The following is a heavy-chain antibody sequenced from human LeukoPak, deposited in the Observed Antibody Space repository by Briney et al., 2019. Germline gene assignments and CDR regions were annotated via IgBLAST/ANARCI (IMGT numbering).Heavy chain of an antibody. V-gene: IGHV3-11*01. Sequence: GGSLRLSCAASGFTFSDYYMSWIRQAPGKGLEWVSYISSSGSTIYYANSVKGRFTISRDNAKNSLYLQMNSLRAEDTAVYYCARDGESGEMATIGPLFDIWGQGTMVTVSS. J-gene: IGHJ3*02. CDR2: ISSSGSTI. CDR3: ARDGESGEMATIGPLFDI. D-gene: IGHD5-24*01. CDR1: GFTFSDYY.